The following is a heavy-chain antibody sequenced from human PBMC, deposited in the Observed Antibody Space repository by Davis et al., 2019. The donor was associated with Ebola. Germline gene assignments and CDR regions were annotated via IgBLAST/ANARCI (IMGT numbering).Heavy chain of an antibody. V-gene: IGHV1-8*02. CDR2: MNPKSGST. CDR1: GNIFTNYY. Sequence: ASVKVSCKASGNIFTNYYINWVRQATGQGLEWLGWMNPKSGSTGFAPKFQGRVTVTRDTSTTTVYMDLSSLRSEDTALYYCTTPGGQDSGYDVFDIWGQGTMVTVSS. J-gene: IGHJ3*02. CDR3: TTPGGQDSGYDVFDI. D-gene: IGHD5-12*01.